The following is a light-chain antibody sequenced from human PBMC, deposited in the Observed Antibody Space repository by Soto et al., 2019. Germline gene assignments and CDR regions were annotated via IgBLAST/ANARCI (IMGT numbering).Light chain of an antibody. CDR1: QSINNW. CDR3: QQYNSYWT. V-gene: IGKV1-5*03. CDR2: KAS. J-gene: IGKJ1*01. Sequence: DLQMTQSPSTLSASVGDRVTITCRASQSINNWLAWYQQNPGKAPKLLIYKASSLEGGVPSRFSGSGSGTEFTLTISSLQPDDFATYYCQQYNSYWTFGQGTKVEVK.